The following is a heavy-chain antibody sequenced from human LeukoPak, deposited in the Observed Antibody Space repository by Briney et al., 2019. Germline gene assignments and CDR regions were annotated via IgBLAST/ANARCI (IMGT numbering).Heavy chain of an antibody. V-gene: IGHV3-7*01. CDR1: GFTFSSYW. D-gene: IGHD6-13*01. CDR2: IKQEGSEK. J-gene: IGHJ3*02. Sequence: PGGSLRLSCAASGFTFSSYWMSWVRQAPGKGLEWVANIKQEGSEKYYVDSVKGRFTISRDNAKNSLYLQMNSLRAEDTAVYYCARAGRGRYSSSWYVRNNTPIEDAFDIWGQGTMVTVSS. CDR3: ARAGRGRYSSSWYVRNNTPIEDAFDI.